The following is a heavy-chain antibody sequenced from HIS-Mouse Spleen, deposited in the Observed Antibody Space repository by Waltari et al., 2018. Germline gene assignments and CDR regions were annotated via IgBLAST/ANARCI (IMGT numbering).Heavy chain of an antibody. V-gene: IGHV3-21*01. J-gene: IGHJ5*02. CDR1: GVTFSSYS. D-gene: IGHD5-12*01. Sequence: EVQLVESGGGLVKPGGSLRLSCAASGVTFSSYSMNWVRQAPGKGLEWVSSISSSSSYIYYADSVKGRFTISRDNAKNSLYLQMNSLRAEDTAVYYCARDPSGYDNHWGQGTLVTVSS. CDR3: ARDPSGYDNH. CDR2: ISSSSSYI.